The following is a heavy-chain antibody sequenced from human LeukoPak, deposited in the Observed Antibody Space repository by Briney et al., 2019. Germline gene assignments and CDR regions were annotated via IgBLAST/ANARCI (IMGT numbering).Heavy chain of an antibody. D-gene: IGHD4-17*01. CDR3: AKAGVPDGDASTYYYHYMDV. J-gene: IGHJ6*03. CDR1: GFTFTAYA. V-gene: IGHV3-23*01. CDR2: ISGSGRST. Sequence: AGGSLRLSCAASGFTFTAYAISWVRQAPGKGLEWVSAISGSGRSTYYADSVKGRFTISRDNSKNTLFLQLNSLRVEDTAVYYCAKAGVPDGDASTYYYHYMDVWGKGTTVTISS.